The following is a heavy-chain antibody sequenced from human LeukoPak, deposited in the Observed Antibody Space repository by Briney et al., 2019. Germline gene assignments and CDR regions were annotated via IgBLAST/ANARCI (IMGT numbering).Heavy chain of an antibody. CDR2: IGLSGGSI. J-gene: IGHJ2*01. V-gene: IGHV3-21*04. CDR1: GFTFSSYS. CDR3: ARLAGSRSPWYLDI. D-gene: IGHD6-19*01. Sequence: GGSLRLFCTTSGFTFSSYSMNWLRQTTGKALEWLRSIGLSGGSIFYADSVKGRFSISRDNDKNSLYLQMNSLRDDDTAIYYCARLAGSRSPWYLDIWGRGTLVSVSS.